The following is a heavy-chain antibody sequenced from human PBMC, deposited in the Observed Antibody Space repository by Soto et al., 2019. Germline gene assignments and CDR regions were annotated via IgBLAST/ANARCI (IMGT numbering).Heavy chain of an antibody. D-gene: IGHD3-22*01. CDR3: ARTPYYDSSGYLDS. Sequence: SETLSLTCTVSGGSISSYYWSWIRQPPGKGLEWIGYIYYSGSTNYNPSLKSRVTISVDTSKNQFSLKLSSVTAADTAVYYCARTPYYDSSGYLDSWGQGTLVTVSS. V-gene: IGHV4-59*08. CDR2: IYYSGST. J-gene: IGHJ4*02. CDR1: GGSISSYY.